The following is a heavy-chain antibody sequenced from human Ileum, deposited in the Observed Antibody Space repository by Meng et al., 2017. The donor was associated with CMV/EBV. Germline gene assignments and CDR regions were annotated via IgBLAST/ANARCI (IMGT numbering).Heavy chain of an antibody. Sequence: GESLKISWEASGFTFSDYSMNWVRQAPGKGLEWVSSISDRDVYKYYADSVKGRFTISRDNAKNSLYLQMNSLRAEDTAVYYCAREYKAPKRFLEWSDAFDIWGQGTMVIVSS. CDR2: ISDRDVYK. CDR3: AREYKAPKRFLEWSDAFDI. D-gene: IGHD3-3*01. CDR1: GFTFSDYS. J-gene: IGHJ3*02. V-gene: IGHV3-21*01.